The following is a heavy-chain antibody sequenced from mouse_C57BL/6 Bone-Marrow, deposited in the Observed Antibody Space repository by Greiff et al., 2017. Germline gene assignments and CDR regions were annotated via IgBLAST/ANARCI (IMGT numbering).Heavy chain of an antibody. Sequence: VQLQQSGAELARPGASVKMSCKASGYNFTSYTMHWVKQRPGQGLEWIGYINPSSGYTKYNQKFKDKATLTADKSSTTAYMQMSSLTSEDADVYYWSRTSNYEVGFGYWGTGAMVSV. D-gene: IGHD2-5*01. CDR1: GYNFTSYT. CDR3: SRTSNYEVGFGY. CDR2: INPSSGYT. J-gene: IGHJ1*03. V-gene: IGHV1-4*01.